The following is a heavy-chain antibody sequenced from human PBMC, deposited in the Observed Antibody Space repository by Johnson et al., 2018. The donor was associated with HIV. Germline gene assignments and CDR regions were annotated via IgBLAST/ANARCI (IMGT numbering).Heavy chain of an antibody. Sequence: VQLVESGGGLVQPGGSLRLSCAASGFSVSSNYMSWVRQSPGKGLEWVSDVNWNGARTGYADSVKGRFTISRDNAKNSVYLQMNRLRAEDTATYYCAKDQVAGKVTMRVVVTPPARAFDVWGQGTMFTGAS. D-gene: IGHD3-22*01. J-gene: IGHJ3*01. CDR2: VNWNGART. V-gene: IGHV3-20*04. CDR1: GFSVSSNY. CDR3: AKDQVAGKVTMRVVVTPPARAFDV.